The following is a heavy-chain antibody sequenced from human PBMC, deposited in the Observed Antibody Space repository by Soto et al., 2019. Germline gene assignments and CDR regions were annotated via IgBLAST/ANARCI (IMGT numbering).Heavy chain of an antibody. Sequence: SLRLSCAASGFTFRSFTMNWVRQAPGKGLEWLSLVRSQDYGATAEYAASVKGRFSVSRDDSQNVAYLQMNSLKTEDTAVYYCTRSNATAYVFDVWGQGTTVTVSS. D-gene: IGHD2-21*01. V-gene: IGHV3-49*04. CDR2: VRSQDYGATA. CDR1: GFTFRSFT. J-gene: IGHJ3*01. CDR3: TRSNATAYVFDV.